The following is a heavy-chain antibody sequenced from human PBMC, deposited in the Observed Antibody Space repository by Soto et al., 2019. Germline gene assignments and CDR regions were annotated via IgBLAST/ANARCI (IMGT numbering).Heavy chain of an antibody. Sequence: GASVKVSCKVSGYTLTELSMHWVRQAPGKGLEWMGGFDPGSGDPGYAQKFQGRVTMTRDISIATAYMELSSLRSDDTAIYYCARMETFGSLNWFDPWGQGTLVTVSS. J-gene: IGHJ5*02. CDR2: FDPGSGDP. D-gene: IGHD3-16*01. CDR1: GYTLTELS. CDR3: ARMETFGSLNWFDP. V-gene: IGHV1-24*01.